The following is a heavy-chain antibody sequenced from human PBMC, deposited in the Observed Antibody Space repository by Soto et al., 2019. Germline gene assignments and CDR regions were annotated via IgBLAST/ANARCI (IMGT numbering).Heavy chain of an antibody. CDR2: IYPGDSDT. V-gene: IGHV5-51*01. J-gene: IGHJ6*02. CDR3: AKCARPTSPFYGMDV. Sequence: GSLKISCEASGYSFSTYWIAWVRQMPGKGLEWMGIIYPGDSDTRYSPSFQGQVTISADKSTSTTYLQWSSLKASDTAMYYCAKCARPTSPFYGMDVWGQGTTVTVSS. CDR1: GYSFSTYW.